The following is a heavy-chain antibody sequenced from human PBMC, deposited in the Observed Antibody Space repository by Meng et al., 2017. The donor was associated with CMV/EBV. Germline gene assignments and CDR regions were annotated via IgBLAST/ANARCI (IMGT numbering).Heavy chain of an antibody. CDR3: ARRDGIGTTAYFDY. J-gene: IGHJ4*02. D-gene: IGHD1-7*01. CDR2: IYPDDSDT. V-gene: IGHV5-51*01. Sequence: GSLRLSCKGSGYSFTSYWIGWVRQMPGKGLEWMGIIYPDDSDTRYSPSFQGQVTISADKSISTAYLQWSSLKASDTAMYYCARRDGIGTTAYFDYWGQGTLVTVSS. CDR1: GYSFTSYW.